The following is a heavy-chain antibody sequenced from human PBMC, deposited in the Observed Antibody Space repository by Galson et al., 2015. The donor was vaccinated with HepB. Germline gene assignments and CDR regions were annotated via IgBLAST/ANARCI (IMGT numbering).Heavy chain of an antibody. CDR3: ARAVLGSLYGDFDY. V-gene: IGHV1-18*04. Sequence: SVKVSCKASGYSFRHPGSSWVRQAPGQGLGWLAWIGRDHGQTENNGKFQGRLTMTTDISMSTSYMELRSLRSDDTAVYYCARAVLGSLYGDFDYWGQGTLITVSS. D-gene: IGHD2-15*01. CDR2: IGRDHGQT. CDR1: GYSFRHPG. J-gene: IGHJ4*01.